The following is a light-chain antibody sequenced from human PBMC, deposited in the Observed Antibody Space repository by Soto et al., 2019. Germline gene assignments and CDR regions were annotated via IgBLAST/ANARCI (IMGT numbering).Light chain of an antibody. CDR1: NSDVGGYNY. CDR2: EVN. J-gene: IGLJ1*01. V-gene: IGLV2-14*01. Sequence: QSALTQPASVSGSPGQSITISCTGTNSDVGGYNYVSWYQHHPGEAPKLMIYEVNNRPSGVSNRFSGSKSGNTASLTISGLRAEDEADYYCNSYTDNSTLVFGTGTKLTVL. CDR3: NSYTDNSTLV.